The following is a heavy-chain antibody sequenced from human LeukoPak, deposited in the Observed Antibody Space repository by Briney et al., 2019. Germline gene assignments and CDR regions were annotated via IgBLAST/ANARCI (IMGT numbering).Heavy chain of an antibody. V-gene: IGHV3-23*01. CDR2: ISGGGGST. J-gene: IGHJ4*02. Sequence: GGSLRLSCAASGFTFNNYAMSWVRRAPGKGVEWVSTISGGGGSTYYADSVRGRFTISRDNSKNTLYLQVNSLRAEDTAVYYCAKDGRGYAIFHYWGQGTLVTVSS. CDR3: AKDGRGYAIFHY. CDR1: GFTFNNYA. D-gene: IGHD2-8*01.